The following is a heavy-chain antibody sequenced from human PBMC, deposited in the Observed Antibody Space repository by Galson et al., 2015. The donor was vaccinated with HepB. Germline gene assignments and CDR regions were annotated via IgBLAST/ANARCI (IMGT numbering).Heavy chain of an antibody. CDR3: ARSPMVATQYDFDY. V-gene: IGHV1-18*04. Sequence: SVKASCKASGYTFTSYGISWVRQAPGQGLEWMGWISAYNGNTNYAQKLQGRVTMTTDTSTSTAYMELRSLRSDDTAVYYCARSPMVATQYDFDYWGQGTLVTVSP. CDR2: ISAYNGNT. J-gene: IGHJ4*02. D-gene: IGHD5-12*01. CDR1: GYTFTSYG.